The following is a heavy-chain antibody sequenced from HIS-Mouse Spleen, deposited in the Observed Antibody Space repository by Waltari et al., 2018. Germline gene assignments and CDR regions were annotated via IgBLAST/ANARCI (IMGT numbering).Heavy chain of an antibody. CDR2: IKSKTDGGTT. CDR1: GFTFSNAW. V-gene: IGHV3-15*01. CDR3: TRNYYDSSGYFRNAFDI. J-gene: IGHJ3*02. Sequence: EVQLVESGGGLVKPGGSLRLSCAASGFTFSNAWMRWVRQAPGKGLEWVGRIKSKTDGGTTDYAEPVKGRFTISRDDSKNTLYLQMNSLKTEDTAVYYCTRNYYDSSGYFRNAFDIWGQGTMVTVSS. D-gene: IGHD3-22*01.